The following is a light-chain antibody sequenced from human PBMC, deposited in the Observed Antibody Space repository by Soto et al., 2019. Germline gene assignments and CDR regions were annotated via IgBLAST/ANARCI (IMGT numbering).Light chain of an antibody. J-gene: IGKJ4*01. CDR1: QSISNY. CDR2: GAS. CDR3: QQSYSTPLT. V-gene: IGKV1-39*01. Sequence: GDRVTITCRASQSISNYVSWYQQKPGKAPKLLIYGASFLPTGVPSRFSGSGSGTDFSLTISSLQPEDFTTYYCQQSYSTPLTFGGGTKVDIK.